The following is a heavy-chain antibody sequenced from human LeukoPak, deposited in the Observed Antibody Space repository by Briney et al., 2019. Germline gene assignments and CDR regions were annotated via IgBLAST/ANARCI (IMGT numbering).Heavy chain of an antibody. CDR2: IYSDGST. D-gene: IGHD6-19*01. V-gene: IGHV3-66*01. CDR3: ARLTVSGQLGY. J-gene: IGHJ4*02. CDR1: GFTVRSNY. Sequence: GGSLRVSCAASGFTVRSNYMNWVRRAPGKGLEWVSVIYSDGSTYYADSVKGRFTISRDFSKNTLYLQMNSLRVEDTAVYYCARLTVSGQLGYWGQGTLVTVSS.